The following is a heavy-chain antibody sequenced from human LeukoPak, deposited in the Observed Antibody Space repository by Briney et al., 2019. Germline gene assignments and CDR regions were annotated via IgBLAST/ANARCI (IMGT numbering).Heavy chain of an antibody. CDR2: IYHSGST. J-gene: IGHJ1*01. Sequence: SETLSLTCAVSGYSISSGYYWGWIRQPPGKGLEWIGSIYHSGSTYYNPSLKSRVTISVDTSKNQFSLKLSSVTAADTAVYYCARAPPGGDRNTFQHWGQGTLVTVSS. CDR3: ARAPPGGDRNTFQH. CDR1: GYSISSGYY. D-gene: IGHD2-21*02. V-gene: IGHV4-38-2*01.